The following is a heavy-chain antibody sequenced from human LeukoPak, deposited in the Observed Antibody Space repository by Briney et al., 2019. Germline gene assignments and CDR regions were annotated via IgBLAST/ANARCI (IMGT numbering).Heavy chain of an antibody. CDR1: GFTVSSNY. CDR2: IYSGGST. CDR3: ARDRSGSSSWSF. J-gene: IGHJ4*02. Sequence: GSLRLYRAASGFTVSSNYMSWVRQAPGKGLEWVSVIYSGGSTYYADSVKGRFTISRDNSKNTLYLQMNSLRAEGTAVYYCARDRSGSSSWSFWGQGTLVTVSS. V-gene: IGHV3-53*01. D-gene: IGHD6-13*01.